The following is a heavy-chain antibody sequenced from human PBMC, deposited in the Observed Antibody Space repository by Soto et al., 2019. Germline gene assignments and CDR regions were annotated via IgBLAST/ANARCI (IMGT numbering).Heavy chain of an antibody. CDR2: IIPIFGTA. Sequence: SVKVSCKASGGTFSSYAISWVRQAPGQGLEWMGGIIPIFGTANYAQKFQGRVTITADESTSTAYMELSSLRSEDTAVYYCARDTSRYVTIFGVVIVPDYYYGMDVWGQGTTVTVSS. CDR1: GGTFSSYA. J-gene: IGHJ6*02. D-gene: IGHD3-3*01. V-gene: IGHV1-69*13. CDR3: ARDTSRYVTIFGVVIVPDYYYGMDV.